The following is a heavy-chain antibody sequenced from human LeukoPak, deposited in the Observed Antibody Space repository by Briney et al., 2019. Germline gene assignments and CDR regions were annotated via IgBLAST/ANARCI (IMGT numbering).Heavy chain of an antibody. V-gene: IGHV3-21*05. J-gene: IGHJ4*02. CDR3: ARELSGTTSYYFDY. D-gene: IGHD1-7*01. Sequence: GGSLRLSCAASGFTFSSYSMNWVRQAPGKGLEWVSYINIISSEIYYGDSVKGRFTISRDNAKNSLYLQMNSLRVEDTAVYYCARELSGTTSYYFDYWGQGTLVTVSS. CDR1: GFTFSSYS. CDR2: INIISSEI.